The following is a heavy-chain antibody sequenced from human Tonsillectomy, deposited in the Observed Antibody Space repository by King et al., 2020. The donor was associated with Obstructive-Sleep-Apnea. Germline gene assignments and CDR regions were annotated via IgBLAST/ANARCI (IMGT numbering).Heavy chain of an antibody. CDR2: IYYSGST. CDR1: GGSITSYY. Sequence: VQLQESGPGLVKPSETLSLSCNVSGGSITSYYWTWIRQSPGKGLEWIGYIYYSGSTNYNPSLKSRVIISLDTSNSQVSLKLTSVTAADTAVYYCARWLTDWGNFYGMDVWGQGTTVTVS. J-gene: IGHJ6*02. CDR3: ARWLTDWGNFYGMDV. V-gene: IGHV4-59*01. D-gene: IGHD3/OR15-3a*01.